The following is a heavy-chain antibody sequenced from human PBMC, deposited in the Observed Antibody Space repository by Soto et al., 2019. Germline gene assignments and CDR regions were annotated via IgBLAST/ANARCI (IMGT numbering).Heavy chain of an antibody. J-gene: IGHJ3*02. CDR1: GFTFSSYA. D-gene: IGHD2-21*01. V-gene: IGHV3-23*01. Sequence: GGSLRLSCAASGFTFSSYAMSWVRQAPGKGLEWVSAISGSGGSTYYADSVKGRFTISRDNSKNTLYLQMNSLRAEDTAVYYCAKVQPGWGGDRADAFDIWGQGTMVTVSS. CDR2: ISGSGGST. CDR3: AKVQPGWGGDRADAFDI.